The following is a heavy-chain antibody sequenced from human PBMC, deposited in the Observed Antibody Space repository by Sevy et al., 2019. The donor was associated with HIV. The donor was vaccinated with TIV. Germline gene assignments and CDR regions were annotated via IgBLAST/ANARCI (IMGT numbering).Heavy chain of an antibody. CDR1: GFTFSSYW. J-gene: IGHJ4*02. CDR2: INSDGSST. CDR3: GRDRSYYYDSSGLIKD. V-gene: IGHV3-74*01. Sequence: GGSLRLSCAASGFTFSSYWMHWVRQAPGKGLVWVSRINSDGSSTSYAETVKGRVTVSRDNSKNTLYLQMNSLRAEDTAVYYCGRDRSYYYDSSGLIKDWGQGTLVTVSS. D-gene: IGHD3-22*01.